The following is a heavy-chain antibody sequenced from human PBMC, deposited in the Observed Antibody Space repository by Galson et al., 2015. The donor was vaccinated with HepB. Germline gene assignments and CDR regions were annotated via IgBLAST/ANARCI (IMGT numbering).Heavy chain of an antibody. Sequence: LSLTCVVSGGSISGFNFWSWIRQPPGKGLEWIGEIKHTGNTNYNPSLESRVTISVDKSVNQFSLKLISVTAADTAVYYCARRGVYSSPSLWGQGTLVTVSS. J-gene: IGHJ4*02. D-gene: IGHD6-6*01. V-gene: IGHV4-4*02. CDR2: IKHTGNT. CDR1: GGSISGFNF. CDR3: ARRGVYSSPSL.